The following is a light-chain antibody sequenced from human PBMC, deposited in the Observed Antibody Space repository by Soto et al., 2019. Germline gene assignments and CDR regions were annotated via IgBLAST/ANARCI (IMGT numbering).Light chain of an antibody. CDR1: TGTVTSGHY. J-gene: IGLJ1*01. Sequence: QAVVTQEPSLTVSPGGTVILTCGSSTGTVTSGHYPYWFQQKPGQAPRTLIYEVSKRPSGVPDRFSGSKSGNTASLTVSGLQAEDEADYYCSSYAGSNNFGVFGTGTKLTVL. V-gene: IGLV7-46*01. CDR2: EVS. CDR3: SSYAGSNNFGV.